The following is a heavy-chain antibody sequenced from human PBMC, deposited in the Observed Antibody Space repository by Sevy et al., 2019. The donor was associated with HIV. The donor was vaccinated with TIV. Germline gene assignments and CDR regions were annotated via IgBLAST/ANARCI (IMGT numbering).Heavy chain of an antibody. CDR3: AREDNWNDLT. CDR1: GFKFKSFW. V-gene: IGHV3-74*01. CDR2: INGDASST. D-gene: IGHD1-20*01. J-gene: IGHJ5*02. Sequence: QLGGSLRLSCATSGFKFKSFWMHWVRQAPGKGLVWVSRINGDASSTAYADSVKGRFTISRDDAKSTVYLQMNSLTAGDTAVYYCAREDNWNDLTWGQGTLVTVSS.